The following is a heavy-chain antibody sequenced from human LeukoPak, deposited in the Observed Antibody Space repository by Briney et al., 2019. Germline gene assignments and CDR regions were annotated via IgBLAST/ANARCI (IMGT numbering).Heavy chain of an antibody. CDR3: ARAGASGWHPYFDY. D-gene: IGHD6-19*01. V-gene: IGHV4-4*07. CDR2: IYSSGST. CDR1: GGSISSYY. J-gene: IGHJ4*02. Sequence: SETLSLTCTVSGGSISSYYWSWIRQPAGKGLEWIGRIYSSGSTNYNPSLKSRVTMSVDTSKNQFSLKLSSVTAADTAVYYCARAGASGWHPYFDYWGQGTLVTVSS.